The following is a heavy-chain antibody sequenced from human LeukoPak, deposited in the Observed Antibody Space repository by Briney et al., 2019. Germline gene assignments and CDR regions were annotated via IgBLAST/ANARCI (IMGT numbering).Heavy chain of an antibody. CDR3: ARGISSTSWAVRWVNYYYYYMDV. CDR2: IKQDGSEK. Sequence: GGSLGLSCAASGFTFSSYWMSWVRQAPGKGLEWVANIKQDGSEKYYVDSVKGRFTISRDNAKNSLYLQMNSLRAEDTAVYYCARGISSTSWAVRWVNYYYYYMDVWGKGTTVTVSS. D-gene: IGHD2-2*01. CDR1: GFTFSSYW. V-gene: IGHV3-7*01. J-gene: IGHJ6*03.